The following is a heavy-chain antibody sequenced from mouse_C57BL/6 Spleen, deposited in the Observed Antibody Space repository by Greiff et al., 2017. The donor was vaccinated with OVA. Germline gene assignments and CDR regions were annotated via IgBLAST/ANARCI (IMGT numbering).Heavy chain of an antibody. J-gene: IGHJ4*01. CDR2: IYPGSGNT. CDR1: GYSFTSYY. Sequence: QVQLQQSGPELVKPGASVKISCKASGYSFTSYYIHWVKQRPGQGLAWIGWIYPGSGNTKYNEKFKGKATLTADTSSSTAYMQLSSLTAEDSAVYYCARNYGNYWYAMDYWGQGTSVTVSS. D-gene: IGHD2-1*01. CDR3: ARNYGNYWYAMDY. V-gene: IGHV1-66*01.